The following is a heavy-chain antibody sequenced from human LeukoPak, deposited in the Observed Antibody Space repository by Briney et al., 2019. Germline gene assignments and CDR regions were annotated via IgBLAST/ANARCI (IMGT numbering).Heavy chain of an antibody. CDR1: GGSISSSSYY. J-gene: IGHJ4*02. CDR2: IYYSGST. CDR3: AGQSHSSGCAY. V-gene: IGHV4-39*01. D-gene: IGHD6-19*01. Sequence: SETLSLTCTVSGGSISSSSYYWGWIRQPPGKGLEWIGSIYYSGSTYYNPSLKSRVTISVDTSKNQFSLKLSSVTAADTAVYYCAGQSHSSGCAYWGQGTLVTVSS.